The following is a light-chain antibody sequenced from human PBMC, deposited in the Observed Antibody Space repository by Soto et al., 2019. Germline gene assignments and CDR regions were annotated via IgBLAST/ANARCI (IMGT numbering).Light chain of an antibody. J-gene: IGKJ4*01. CDR2: AAS. CDR3: QQGYGTPFPT. V-gene: IGKV1-39*01. Sequence: DIQMTQSPSSLSASVGDRVTITCRASQSISSYLNWYQQKPGKAPKLLIYAASSLQSGVPSRFSGSGSVTDFTLTISSLQPEDFATYYCQQGYGTPFPTFGGGTKVEIK. CDR1: QSISSY.